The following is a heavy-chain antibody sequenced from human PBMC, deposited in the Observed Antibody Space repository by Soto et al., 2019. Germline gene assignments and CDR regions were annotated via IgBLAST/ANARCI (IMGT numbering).Heavy chain of an antibody. J-gene: IGHJ6*02. Sequence: PSETLSLTCTVSGGSISSSSYYWGWIRQPPGKGLGWIGSIYYSGSTYYNPSLKSRVTISVDTSKNQFSLKLSSVTAADTAVYYCAGNGCSSTSCYGYYYYYGMDVWGQGTTVTVSS. D-gene: IGHD2-2*01. CDR1: GGSISSSSYY. CDR2: IYYSGST. CDR3: AGNGCSSTSCYGYYYYYGMDV. V-gene: IGHV4-39*01.